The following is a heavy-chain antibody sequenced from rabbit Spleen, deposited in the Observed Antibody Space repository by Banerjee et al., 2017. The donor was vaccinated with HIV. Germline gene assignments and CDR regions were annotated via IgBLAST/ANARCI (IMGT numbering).Heavy chain of an antibody. V-gene: IGHV1S40*01. CDR1: GFSFSSSDY. CDR2: IDVVRSGST. J-gene: IGHJ4*01. D-gene: IGHD1-1*01. Sequence: QSLEESGGDLVKPGASLTLTCTASGFSFSSSDYMCWVRQAPGKGLEWIACIDVVRSGSTYYATWAKGRFTISKTSSTTVTLQMTSLTVADTATYFCARRGDSSNDRYFPLWGPGTLVTVS. CDR3: ARRGDSSNDRYFPL.